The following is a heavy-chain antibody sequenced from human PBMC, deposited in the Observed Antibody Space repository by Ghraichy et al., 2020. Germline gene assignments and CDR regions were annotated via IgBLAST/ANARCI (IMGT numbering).Heavy chain of an antibody. Sequence: GSLRLSCAASGFTFRSYWMSWVRQAPGKGLEWVANIKQDGSEKYYVDSVKGRFTISRDNAKNSLYLQMNSLRAEDTAVYYCAREGLWFGDSRWFDPWGQGTLVTVSS. D-gene: IGHD3-10*01. V-gene: IGHV3-7*01. J-gene: IGHJ5*02. CDR1: GFTFRSYW. CDR2: IKQDGSEK. CDR3: AREGLWFGDSRWFDP.